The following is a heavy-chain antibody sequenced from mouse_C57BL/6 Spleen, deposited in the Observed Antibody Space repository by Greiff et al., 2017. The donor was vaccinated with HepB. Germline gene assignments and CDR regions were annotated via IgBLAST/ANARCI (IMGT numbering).Heavy chain of an antibody. J-gene: IGHJ2*01. CDR3: ARSLYDGYYQYYFDY. CDR2: IDPNSGGT. D-gene: IGHD2-3*01. Sequence: QVHVKQPGAELVKPGASVKLSCKASGYTFTSYWMHWVKQRPGRGLEWIGRIDPNSGGTKYNEKFKSKATLTVDKPSSTAYMQLSSLTSEDSAVYYCARSLYDGYYQYYFDYWGQGTTLTVSS. CDR1: GYTFTSYW. V-gene: IGHV1-72*01.